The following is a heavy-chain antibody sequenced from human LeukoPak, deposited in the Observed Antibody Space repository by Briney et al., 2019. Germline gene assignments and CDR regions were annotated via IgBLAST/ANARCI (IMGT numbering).Heavy chain of an antibody. CDR3: VRGDYGDYALFDY. V-gene: IGHV3-53*01. D-gene: IGHD4-17*01. CDR2: IYSGGST. Sequence: TGGSLRLSCAASGFTVSSNYMSWVRQAPGEGLEWVSVIYSGGSTYYADSVKGRFTISRDNSKNTLYLQMNSLRAEDTGVYYCVRGDYGDYALFDYWGEGTLVTVSS. CDR1: GFTVSSNY. J-gene: IGHJ4*02.